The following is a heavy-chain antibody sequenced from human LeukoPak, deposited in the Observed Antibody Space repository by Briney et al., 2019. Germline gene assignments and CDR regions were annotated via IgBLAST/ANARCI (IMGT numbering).Heavy chain of an antibody. Sequence: SQTLSLTCAIPGDSVSSNTAAWNWIRQSPSRGLEWLGRTYYRSKWSNDYAESVKSRITINPDTSKNQFSLQLSSVTPEDTAVYYCARVGYNYDIFDYWGQGTLVTVSS. CDR3: ARVGYNYDIFDY. CDR2: TYYRSKWSN. V-gene: IGHV6-1*01. CDR1: GDSVSSNTAA. D-gene: IGHD5-18*01. J-gene: IGHJ4*02.